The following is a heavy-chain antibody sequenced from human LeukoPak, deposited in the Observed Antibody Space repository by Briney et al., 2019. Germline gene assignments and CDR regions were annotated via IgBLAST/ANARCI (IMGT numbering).Heavy chain of an antibody. J-gene: IGHJ4*02. CDR3: ARDIRDYDILTGYYGWYFDY. Sequence: ASVKVSCKASGYTFTGYYIHWVRQTPGQGLEWMGWINPNSGGTNYAQKFQGRVTMTRDTSISTAYMELSRLRSDDTAVYYCARDIRDYDILTGYYGWYFDYWGQGTLVTVSS. D-gene: IGHD3-9*01. V-gene: IGHV1-2*02. CDR1: GYTFTGYY. CDR2: INPNSGGT.